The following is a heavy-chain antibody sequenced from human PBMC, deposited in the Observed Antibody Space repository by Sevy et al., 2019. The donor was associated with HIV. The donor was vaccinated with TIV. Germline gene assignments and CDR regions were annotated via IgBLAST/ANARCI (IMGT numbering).Heavy chain of an antibody. D-gene: IGHD6-19*01. J-gene: IGHJ4*02. V-gene: IGHV3-30-3*01. CDR2: ISYDGSNK. CDR3: ARDKFGYTSGWQATGGFDY. Sequence: GGSLRLSCAASGFTFSSHAMHWVRQTPGKGLEWVAVISYDGSNKFFANSVKGRFTVSRDNSKNGLYLQMNSLRAEDTALYFCARDKFGYTSGWQATGGFDYWGQGTLVTVSS. CDR1: GFTFSSHA.